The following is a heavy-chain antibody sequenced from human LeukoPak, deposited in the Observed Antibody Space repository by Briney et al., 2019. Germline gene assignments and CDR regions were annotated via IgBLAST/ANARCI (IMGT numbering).Heavy chain of an antibody. J-gene: IGHJ4*02. CDR1: GFTFSSYSM. CDR3: ARVPSGWEIDY. CDR2: IYHTGSI. D-gene: IGHD6-19*01. V-gene: IGHV4-4*02. Sequence: GSLRLSCAASGFTFSSYSMNWVRQPPGKALEWIGEIYHTGSINYNPSLQSRVTISIDKSKNQFSLKLTSVTAADTAVYYCARVPSGWEIDYWGQGTLVTVSS.